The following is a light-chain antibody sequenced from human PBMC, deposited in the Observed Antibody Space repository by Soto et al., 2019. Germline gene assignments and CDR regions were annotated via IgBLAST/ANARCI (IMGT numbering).Light chain of an antibody. CDR3: CSYAGSYSYV. Sequence: QSALTQPRSVSGSPGQSVSISCTGARSDVGGYDYVSWYQQHPYKAPKVIIYDVIKRPSGVPDRFSGSKSGNTASLTISGLQSDDEADYYCCSYAGSYSYVFGPGTKVTVL. CDR2: DVI. J-gene: IGLJ1*01. CDR1: RSDVGGYDY. V-gene: IGLV2-11*01.